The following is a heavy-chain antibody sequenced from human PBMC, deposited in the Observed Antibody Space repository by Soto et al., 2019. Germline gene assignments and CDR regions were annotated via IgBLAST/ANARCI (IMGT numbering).Heavy chain of an antibody. J-gene: IGHJ4*02. CDR2: IYYSGST. Sequence: SETLSLTCTVSGGSISSGGYYWSWIRQHPGKGLEWIGYIYYSGSTHYNPSLKSRVTISVDTSKNQFSLKLSSVTAADTAVYYCAREVHYYGSGSYYNDPYYFDYWGQGTLVTVSS. CDR1: GGSISSGGYY. V-gene: IGHV4-31*03. D-gene: IGHD3-10*01. CDR3: AREVHYYGSGSYYNDPYYFDY.